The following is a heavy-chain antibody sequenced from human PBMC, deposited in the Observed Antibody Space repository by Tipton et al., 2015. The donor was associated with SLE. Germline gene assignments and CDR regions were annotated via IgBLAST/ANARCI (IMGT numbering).Heavy chain of an antibody. J-gene: IGHJ3*02. D-gene: IGHD4-17*01. CDR1: GYTFTNYW. CDR3: VRPMTTVTTPGAFDI. V-gene: IGHV5-51*03. Sequence: VQLVQSGAEVKKPGESLKISCQGSGYTFTNYWIAWVRQMTGKGLEWMGIIYHGDSDTTYSPSFQGQVTISADKSSSTAYLQWNSLKASDTAMYYCVRPMTTVTTPGAFDIWVHGTMVTVSS. CDR2: IYHGDSDT.